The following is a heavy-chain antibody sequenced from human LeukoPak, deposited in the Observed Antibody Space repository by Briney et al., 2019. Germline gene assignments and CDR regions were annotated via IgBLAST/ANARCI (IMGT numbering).Heavy chain of an antibody. D-gene: IGHD4-17*01. CDR2: INHSGST. V-gene: IGHV4-34*01. CDR3: ARTPTVTTLRYFDL. Sequence: SETLSLTCAVYGGSFSGYYWSWIRQPPGKGLEWIGEINHSGSTNYNPSLKGRVTISVDTSKNQFSLKLSSVTAADTAVYYCARTPTVTTLRYFDLWGRGTLVTVS. J-gene: IGHJ2*01. CDR1: GGSFSGYY.